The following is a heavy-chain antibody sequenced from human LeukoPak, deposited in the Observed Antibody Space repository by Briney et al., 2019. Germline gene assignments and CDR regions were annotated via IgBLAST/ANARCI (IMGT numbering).Heavy chain of an antibody. Sequence: EASVKVSCKASGGTFSSYAISWVRQAPGQGLEWMGGIIPIFGTANYAQKFQGRVTITADESTSTAYMELSSLRSEDTAVYYCARENTMVRGVIPNWGQGTLVTVSS. D-gene: IGHD3-10*01. J-gene: IGHJ4*02. CDR3: ARENTMVRGVIPN. V-gene: IGHV1-69*01. CDR2: IIPIFGTA. CDR1: GGTFSSYA.